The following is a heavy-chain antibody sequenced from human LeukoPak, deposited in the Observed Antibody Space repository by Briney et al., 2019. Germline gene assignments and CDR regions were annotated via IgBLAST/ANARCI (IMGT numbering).Heavy chain of an antibody. Sequence: EASVTVSCKASGYTFTSYGISWVRQAPGQGLEWMGWISAYNGNTNYAQKLQGRVTMTTDTSTSTAYMELRSLRSDDTAVYYCARDGDIVLMVYAISGWFDPWGQGTLVTVSS. CDR3: ARDGDIVLMVYAISGWFDP. J-gene: IGHJ5*02. CDR1: GYTFTSYG. CDR2: ISAYNGNT. D-gene: IGHD2-8*01. V-gene: IGHV1-18*01.